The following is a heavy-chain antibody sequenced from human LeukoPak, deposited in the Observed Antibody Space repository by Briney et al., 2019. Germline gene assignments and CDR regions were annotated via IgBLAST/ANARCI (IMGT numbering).Heavy chain of an antibody. V-gene: IGHV3-9*03. Sequence: GGSLRLSCAASGFTFDDYAMHWVRQAPGKGLEWVSGISWNSGSIGYADSVKGRFTISRDNAKNSLYLQMNSLRAEDMALYYCAKEGGTAFDYWGQGTLVTVSS. D-gene: IGHD2-15*01. CDR2: ISWNSGSI. CDR1: GFTFDDYA. CDR3: AKEGGTAFDY. J-gene: IGHJ4*02.